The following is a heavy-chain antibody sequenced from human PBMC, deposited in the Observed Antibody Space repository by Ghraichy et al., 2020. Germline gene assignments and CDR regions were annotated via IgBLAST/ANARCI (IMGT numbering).Heavy chain of an antibody. CDR2: ISSDGGSS. CDR3: AKEEITTPSVFGYWFDL. D-gene: IGHD3-3*01. CDR1: GFTFSSYA. V-gene: IGHV3-23*01. Sequence: ETLSLTCAASGFTFSSYAMSWVRQAPGKGLEWVSAISSDGGSSKYADSVKGRFTISRDNSEKTLYLQMNSLRAEDTAVYYCAKEEITTPSVFGYWFDLWGRGTLVTVSS. J-gene: IGHJ2*01.